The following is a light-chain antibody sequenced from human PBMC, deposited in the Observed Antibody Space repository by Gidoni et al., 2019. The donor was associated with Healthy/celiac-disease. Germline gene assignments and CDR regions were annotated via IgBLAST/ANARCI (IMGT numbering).Light chain of an antibody. CDR1: QSISSW. Sequence: DIQMTQSPSTLSASVGDSVTITCRASQSISSWLAWYQQKPGKAPKLQIYKASSLESGVPSRFSGSGSGTEFTLTISSLQPDDFATYYCQQYNSYPWTFGQGTKVEIK. CDR2: KAS. V-gene: IGKV1-5*03. CDR3: QQYNSYPWT. J-gene: IGKJ1*01.